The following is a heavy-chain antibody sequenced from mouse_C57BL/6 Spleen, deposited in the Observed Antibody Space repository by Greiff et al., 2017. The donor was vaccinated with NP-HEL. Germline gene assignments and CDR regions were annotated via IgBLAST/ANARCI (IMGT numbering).Heavy chain of an antibody. CDR2: IWTGGGT. J-gene: IGHJ1*03. V-gene: IGHV2-9-1*01. CDR1: GFSLTSYA. D-gene: IGHD1-1*01. CDR3: ARTTTVVATSWYFDV. Sequence: VQLQESGPGLVAPSQSLSITCTVSGFSLTSYAISWVRQPPGKGLEWLGVIWTGGGTNYNSALKSRLSISKDNSKSQVFLKMNSLQTDDTARYYCARTTTVVATSWYFDVWGTGTTVTVSS.